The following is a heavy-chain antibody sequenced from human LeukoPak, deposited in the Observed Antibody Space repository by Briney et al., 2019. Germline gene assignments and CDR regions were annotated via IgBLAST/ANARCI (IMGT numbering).Heavy chain of an antibody. Sequence: SETLSLTCAVSGGSISISNWYSWVRQPPGKGLEWIGEIYHTGSTNYNPSLKSRVTISVDKSKNQVSLKLSSVTAADTAVYYCARVHNDILTDDSLGDKFDYWGQGTLVTVSS. CDR3: ARVHNDILTDDSLGDKFDY. V-gene: IGHV4-4*02. D-gene: IGHD3-9*01. CDR1: GGSISISNW. J-gene: IGHJ4*02. CDR2: IYHTGST.